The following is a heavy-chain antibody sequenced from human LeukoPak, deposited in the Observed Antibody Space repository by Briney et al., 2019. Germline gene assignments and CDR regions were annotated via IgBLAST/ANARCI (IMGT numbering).Heavy chain of an antibody. D-gene: IGHD3-9*01. CDR3: ARSYYDILTGYYRYYFDY. CDR2: IYSSGST. Sequence: SETLSLTCTVSGGSISSFYWSWIRQPPGKGLEWIGYIYSSGSTNYNPSLKSRVTISVDTSKNQFSLKLSSVTAADTAVYYCARSYYDILTGYYRYYFDYWGQGTLVTVSS. J-gene: IGHJ4*02. CDR1: GGSISSFY. V-gene: IGHV4-59*01.